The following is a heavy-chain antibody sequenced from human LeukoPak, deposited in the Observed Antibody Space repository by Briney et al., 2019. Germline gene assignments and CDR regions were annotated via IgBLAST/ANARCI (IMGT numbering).Heavy chain of an antibody. CDR2: FDPEDDET. J-gene: IGHJ4*02. V-gene: IGHV1-24*01. CDR1: GYTLSELS. Sequence: GASVKVSCKVSGYTLSELSLHWVRQAPGKGLEWMGGFDPEDDETIYAQKFQGRVSMTEDTSTDTAYMELGSLRSEDTAVYYCATDTPGSGSYGFDYWGQGTLVTVSP. CDR3: ATDTPGSGSYGFDY. D-gene: IGHD1-26*01.